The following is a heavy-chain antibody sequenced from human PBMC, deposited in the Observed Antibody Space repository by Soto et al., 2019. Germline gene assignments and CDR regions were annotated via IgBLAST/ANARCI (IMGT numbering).Heavy chain of an antibody. D-gene: IGHD1-26*01. J-gene: IGHJ3*02. CDR3: TREMGLVDAFDI. CDR1: GFTLGDYA. Sequence: GGSLRLSCTASGFTLGDYAMSWFRQAPGKGLEWVGFIRSKAYGGTTEYAASVKGRFTISRDDSKSIAYLQMNSLKTEDTAVYYCTREMGLVDAFDIWGQGTMVTVSS. V-gene: IGHV3-49*03. CDR2: IRSKAYGGTT.